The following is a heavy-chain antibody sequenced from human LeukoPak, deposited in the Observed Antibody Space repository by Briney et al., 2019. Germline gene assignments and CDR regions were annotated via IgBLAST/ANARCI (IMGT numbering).Heavy chain of an antibody. CDR2: FDPEDGET. Sequence: ASVKVSCKVTGYTLTGLSMHWVRQAPGKGLEWMGGFDPEDGETIYAQKFQGRVTMTEDTSTDTAYMELSSLRSEDTALYYCATDLAVGASSFDYWGQGTLVTVSS. J-gene: IGHJ4*02. V-gene: IGHV1-24*01. D-gene: IGHD1-26*01. CDR1: GYTLTGLS. CDR3: ATDLAVGASSFDY.